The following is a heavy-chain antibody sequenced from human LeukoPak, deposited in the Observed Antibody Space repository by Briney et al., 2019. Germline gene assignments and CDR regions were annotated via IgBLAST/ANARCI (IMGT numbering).Heavy chain of an antibody. CDR1: GFTFSSYA. D-gene: IGHD1-26*01. J-gene: IGHJ3*02. Sequence: GGSLRLSCSASGFTFSSYAMHWVRQAPGKGLEYVSAISSNGGSTYYADSVKGRFTISRDNSKNTLYLQMSSLRAEDTAVYYCAKPRDSIVGTTTPTRLATLDIWGQGTMVTVSS. V-gene: IGHV3-64D*09. CDR2: ISSNGGST. CDR3: AKPRDSIVGTTTPTRLATLDI.